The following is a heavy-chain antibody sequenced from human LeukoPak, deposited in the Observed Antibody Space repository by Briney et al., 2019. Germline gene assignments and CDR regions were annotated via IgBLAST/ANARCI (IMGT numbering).Heavy chain of an antibody. CDR3: ARHNAVGSSWFDY. CDR1: GGSISSYY. D-gene: IGHD6-13*01. Sequence: PSETLSLTCTVSGGSISSYYWRWIRQPPGKGLEWIGYIYTSGSTNYNPSLKSRVTISVDTSKNQFSLKLSSVTAADTAVYYCARHNAVGSSWFDYWGQGTWSPSPQ. V-gene: IGHV4-4*09. CDR2: IYTSGST. J-gene: IGHJ5*01.